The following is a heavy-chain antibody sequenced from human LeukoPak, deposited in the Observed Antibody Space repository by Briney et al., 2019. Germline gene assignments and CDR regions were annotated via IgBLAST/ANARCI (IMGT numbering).Heavy chain of an antibody. D-gene: IGHD6-25*01. Sequence: GGSLRLSCAASGFTFRDYYMSWIRQAAGKGLESISYISGSGRTIHYADSVKGRLTISRDNAKNSLYLQMNSLRAEDTAVYYCARDWVGSFDAFDVWGQGTMVTVSS. CDR3: ARDWVGSFDAFDV. J-gene: IGHJ3*01. V-gene: IGHV3-11*01. CDR1: GFTFRDYY. CDR2: ISGSGRTI.